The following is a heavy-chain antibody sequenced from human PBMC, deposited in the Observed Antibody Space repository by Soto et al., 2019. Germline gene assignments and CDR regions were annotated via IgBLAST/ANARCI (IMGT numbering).Heavy chain of an antibody. J-gene: IGHJ6*02. CDR1: GYSISSNYL. Sequence: SETLSLTCVVSGYSISSNYLWGWIRQPPGKGLEWIGSTYPSGSTYYNPSLKSRVTISVDTSKNQFSLKLSSVTAADTAVYSCASRVYYYYGMDVWGQGTTVTVSS. V-gene: IGHV4-38-2*01. CDR3: ASRVYYYYGMDV. CDR2: TYPSGST. D-gene: IGHD3-10*01.